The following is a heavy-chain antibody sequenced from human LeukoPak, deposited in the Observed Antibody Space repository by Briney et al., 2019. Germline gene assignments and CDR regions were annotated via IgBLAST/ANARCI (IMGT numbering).Heavy chain of an antibody. J-gene: IGHJ3*02. D-gene: IGHD1-26*01. CDR2: IKQDGSEK. CDR3: ARIDSGRHLGDAFDI. V-gene: IGHV3-7*01. CDR1: GFTFSSYA. Sequence: GGSLRLSCAASGFTFSSYAMTWVRQAPGKGLEWVANIKQDGSEKYYVDSVKGRFTISRDNAKNSLFLQMNSLRAEDTAVYYCARIDSGRHLGDAFDIWGQGTTVTVSS.